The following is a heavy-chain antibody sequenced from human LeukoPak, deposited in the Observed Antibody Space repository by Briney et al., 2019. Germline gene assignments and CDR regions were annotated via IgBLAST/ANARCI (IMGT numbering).Heavy chain of an antibody. D-gene: IGHD3-22*01. CDR2: ISSSGSTI. Sequence: GGSLRLSCAASGFTFSDYYMSWIRQAPGKGLEWVSYISSSGSTIYYADSVKGRFTISRDNAKNSLYLQMNSLRAEDTAVYYCARDIKTYYYDSSGYYRAYWGQGTLVTVSS. V-gene: IGHV3-11*01. J-gene: IGHJ4*02. CDR1: GFTFSDYY. CDR3: ARDIKTYYYDSSGYYRAY.